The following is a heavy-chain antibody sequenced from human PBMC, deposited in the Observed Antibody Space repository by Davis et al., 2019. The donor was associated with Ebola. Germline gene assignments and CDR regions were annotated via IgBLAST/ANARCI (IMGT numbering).Heavy chain of an antibody. CDR2: IIPVFGIP. J-gene: IGHJ4*02. CDR3: ARDQSGFWSGYSDY. V-gene: IGHV1-69*13. Sequence: SVKVSCKASGGTFSSYAISWVRQAPGQGLDWMGGIIPVFGIPKYAQKFQGRVTITADESTSTAYMELSSLRSDDTAVYFCARDQSGFWSGYSDYWGQGTLVTVSS. CDR1: GGTFSSYA. D-gene: IGHD3-3*01.